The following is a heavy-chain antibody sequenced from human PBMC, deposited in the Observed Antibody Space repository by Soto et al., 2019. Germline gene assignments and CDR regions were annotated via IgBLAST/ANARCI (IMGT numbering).Heavy chain of an antibody. CDR1: RFTFSTYA. CDR2: ISYDESKE. Sequence: QVQLVESGGGVVQPGRSLRLSCAASRFTFSTYAIHWVRQAPGKGLEWVAFISYDESKEYYADSVKGRFTISRDNSKNTLYLQMNSLGAEDTAVYFCATDWGGEVIPTGYFEYWGQGSLVTVSS. D-gene: IGHD2-21*01. CDR3: ATDWGGEVIPTGYFEY. J-gene: IGHJ4*02. V-gene: IGHV3-30-3*01.